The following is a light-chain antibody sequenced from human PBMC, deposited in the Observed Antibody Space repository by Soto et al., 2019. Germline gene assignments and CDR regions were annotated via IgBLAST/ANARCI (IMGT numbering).Light chain of an antibody. J-gene: IGKJ2*01. Sequence: DIQMTQSPSTLSASVGDRVTIPCRASQSISDWLAWYQQIPGRAPKLLIYDASTLQSGVPARFSGSESGTEFILTISSLQPDDSATYYCQEYKSATFGQGTKLQIK. CDR2: DAS. CDR3: QEYKSAT. CDR1: QSISDW. V-gene: IGKV1-5*01.